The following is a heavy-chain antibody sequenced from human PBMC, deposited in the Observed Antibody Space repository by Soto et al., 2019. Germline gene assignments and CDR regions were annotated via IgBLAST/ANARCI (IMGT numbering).Heavy chain of an antibody. CDR1: GYPFSMYS. Sequence: EVQLVESGGGLVQPGGALRLTCVASGYPFSMYSMNWIRQAQGKGLEWSSYITSDTNTIKYADSVKGRFTISRDNAKNLVYLQMNSLRDEDTAVYFCARSVEGHFDYWGQGTVVTVSS. CDR2: ITSDTNTI. V-gene: IGHV3-48*02. D-gene: IGHD6-19*01. J-gene: IGHJ4*02. CDR3: ARSVEGHFDY.